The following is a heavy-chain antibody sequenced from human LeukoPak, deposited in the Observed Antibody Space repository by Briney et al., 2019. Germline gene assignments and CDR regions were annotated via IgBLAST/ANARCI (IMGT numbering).Heavy chain of an antibody. J-gene: IGHJ4*02. V-gene: IGHV4-31*03. CDR2: IYYSGST. Sequence: SETLSLTCTVSGGSISSGGYYWSWIRQHPGKGLEWIGYIYYSGSTYYNPSLKSRVTISVDTSKNQFSLKLSSVTAADTAVYYCARSWGGRNCGDYDGGAYFDYWGQGTLVTVSS. CDR3: ARSWGGRNCGDYDGGAYFDY. CDR1: GGSISSGGYY. D-gene: IGHD4-17*01.